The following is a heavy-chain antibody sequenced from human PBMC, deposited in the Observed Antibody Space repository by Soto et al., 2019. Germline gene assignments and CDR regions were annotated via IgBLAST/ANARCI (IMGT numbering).Heavy chain of an antibody. J-gene: IGHJ4*02. D-gene: IGHD7-27*01. CDR1: GFTLSSYA. V-gene: IGHV3-30-3*01. CDR3: ARELTGAFDY. Sequence: QVQLVESGGGVVQPGRSLRLSCAGSGFTLSSYAMHWVRQAPGKGLEWVAVISYDGTMKYYADSVKGRLTISRDNSENTLYLQMNSLRAEDTAAYYCARELTGAFDYWGQGTLVTVSS. CDR2: ISYDGTMK.